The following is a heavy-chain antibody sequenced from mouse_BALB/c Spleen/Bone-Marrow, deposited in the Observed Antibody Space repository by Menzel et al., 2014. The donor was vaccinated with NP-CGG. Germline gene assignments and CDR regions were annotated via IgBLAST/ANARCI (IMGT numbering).Heavy chain of an antibody. V-gene: IGHV3-1*02. Sequence: EVQRVESGPDLVKPSQSLLLTCTVTGYSITSGYSWHWIRQFPRNKLEWLGYIHYSGSTNYDPSLKSRISITRDTSKNQFFLQLNSVPTEDTATYYCATDYYGWFAYWGQGTLVTVSA. CDR3: ATDYYGWFAY. D-gene: IGHD1-1*01. J-gene: IGHJ3*01. CDR1: GYSITSGYS. CDR2: IHYSGST.